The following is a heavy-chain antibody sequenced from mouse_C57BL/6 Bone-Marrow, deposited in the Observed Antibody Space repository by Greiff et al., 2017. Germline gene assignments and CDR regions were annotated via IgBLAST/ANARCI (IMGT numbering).Heavy chain of an antibody. CDR1: GYTFTSYT. Sequence: VKLMESGAELARPGASVKMSCKASGYTFTSYTMHWVKQRPGQGLEWIGYINHSSGYTKYNQKFKDKATLTADKSSSTAYMQLSSLTSEDSAVYYCARWAYGNYVSWFAYWGQGTLVTVSA. V-gene: IGHV1-4*01. CDR2: INHSSGYT. CDR3: ARWAYGNYVSWFAY. J-gene: IGHJ3*01. D-gene: IGHD2-1*01.